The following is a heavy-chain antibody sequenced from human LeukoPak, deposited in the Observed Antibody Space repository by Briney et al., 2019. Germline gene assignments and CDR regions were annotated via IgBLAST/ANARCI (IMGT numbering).Heavy chain of an antibody. J-gene: IGHJ4*02. Sequence: ASVMVSCKASGYTFTGYYMHWVRQAPGQGLEWMGWINPNGGVTDYAQKFQHRVTMTRDTSSSTAYMELSGLKSDDTAVYHCARADSSGYLTDYWGQDTLDPVSS. D-gene: IGHD3-22*01. CDR2: INPNGGVT. CDR3: ARADSSGYLTDY. CDR1: GYTFTGYY. V-gene: IGHV1-2*02.